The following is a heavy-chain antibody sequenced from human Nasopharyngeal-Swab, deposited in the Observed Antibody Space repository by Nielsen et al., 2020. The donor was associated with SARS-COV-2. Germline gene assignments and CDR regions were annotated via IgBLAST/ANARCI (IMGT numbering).Heavy chain of an antibody. Sequence: WVRQAPGQGLEWMGIINPGGGSARYSQNFQGRVTMTRDTSTNTVYMELYSLTSEDTAVYYCARGGDPREVVAATDCFDPGGQG. CDR2: INPGGGSA. D-gene: IGHD2-15*01. V-gene: IGHV1-46*01. J-gene: IGHJ5*02. CDR3: ARGGDPREVVAATDCFDP.